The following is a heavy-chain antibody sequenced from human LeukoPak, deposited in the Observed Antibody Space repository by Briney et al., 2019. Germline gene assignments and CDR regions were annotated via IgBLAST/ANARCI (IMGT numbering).Heavy chain of an antibody. Sequence: SETLSLTCTVSGGSINNYYWSWIRQPAGKGLEWIGRIYTRGSTNYNPSLKSRVNMSVDTSKNQFSLKLSSVTAADTAVYYCARGRYCSADICPGGDAFDIWGQGTMVSVSS. CDR3: ARGRYCSADICPGGDAFDI. J-gene: IGHJ3*02. CDR2: IYTRGST. D-gene: IGHD2-15*01. V-gene: IGHV4-4*07. CDR1: GGSINNYY.